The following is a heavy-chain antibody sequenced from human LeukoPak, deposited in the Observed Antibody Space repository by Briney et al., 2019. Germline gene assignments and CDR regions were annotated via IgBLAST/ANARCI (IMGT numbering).Heavy chain of an antibody. D-gene: IGHD6-6*01. V-gene: IGHV4-39*02. CDR2: FYNRGNT. J-gene: IGHJ4*02. Sequence: PSETLSLTCTVSGGSISSNDYYWGWIRQPPGKGLEWIGNFYNRGNTNYSPSLKSRITISIDTSKNHLSLKLSSVTAADTAVYFCARLRSGSYYFDYWGQGTLVTVSS. CDR1: GGSISSNDYY. CDR3: ARLRSGSYYFDY.